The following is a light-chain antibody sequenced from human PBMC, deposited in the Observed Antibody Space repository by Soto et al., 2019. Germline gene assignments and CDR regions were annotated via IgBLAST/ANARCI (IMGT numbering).Light chain of an antibody. J-gene: IGKJ3*01. CDR1: QSASVNS. CDR2: AAS. CDR3: QQYGGSPFT. Sequence: EIVLTQSPGTLSLSPGERATLSCRASQSASVNSLAWYQQKGGQAPRLLIYAASTRATGVPDRFSGTGSGTDFALTISRLETDGSAVYYCQQYGGSPFTFGPGTKVDIK. V-gene: IGKV3-20*01.